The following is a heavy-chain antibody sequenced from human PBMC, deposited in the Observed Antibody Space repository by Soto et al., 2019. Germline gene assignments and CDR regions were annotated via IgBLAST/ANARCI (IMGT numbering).Heavy chain of an antibody. CDR3: AKDMGPATAMDYYYGMDV. V-gene: IGHV3-30*18. J-gene: IGHJ6*02. CDR2: ISYDGSNK. CDR1: GFTFSSYG. Sequence: PGGSLRLSCAASGFTFSSYGMHWVRQAPGKGLEWVAVISYDGSNKYYADSVKGRFTISRDNSKNTLYLHMNSLRAEDTAVYYCAKDMGPATAMDYYYGMDVWGQGTTVTVSS. D-gene: IGHD2-2*01.